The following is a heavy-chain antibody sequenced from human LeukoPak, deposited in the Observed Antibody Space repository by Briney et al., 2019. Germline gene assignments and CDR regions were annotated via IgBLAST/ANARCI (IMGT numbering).Heavy chain of an antibody. CDR2: IYTSGST. V-gene: IGHV4-4*07. Sequence: SGTLSLTCTVSGGFISSYSWSWIRQDAGKGLEWIGRIYTSGSTNYNPSLKSRVTMSVDTSKNQFSLNLSSVTAADTAVYYCARGVASTGIGWFDPWGQGTLVTVSS. CDR1: GGFISSYS. D-gene: IGHD6-13*01. J-gene: IGHJ5*02. CDR3: ARGVASTGIGWFDP.